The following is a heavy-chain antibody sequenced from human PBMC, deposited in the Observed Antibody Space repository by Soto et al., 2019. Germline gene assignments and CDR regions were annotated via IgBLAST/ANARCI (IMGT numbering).Heavy chain of an antibody. CDR2: IGTVGDT. V-gene: IGHV3-13*01. Sequence: EVQLVESGGGLVQPGGSLRLSCAASGFTFINYDRHWVRQITGKGLEWVSGIGTVGDTYYSGSVKGRFSISRENAKNSFYLQMNSLRAEDTAVYYCASGGLYICGQGTLVTVSS. CDR3: ASGGLYI. CDR1: GFTFINYD. D-gene: IGHD3-16*01. J-gene: IGHJ4*02.